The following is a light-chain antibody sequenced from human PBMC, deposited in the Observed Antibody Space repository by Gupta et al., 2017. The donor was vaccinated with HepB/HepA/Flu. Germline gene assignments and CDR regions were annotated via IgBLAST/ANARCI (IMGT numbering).Light chain of an antibody. CDR2: ATS. V-gene: IGKV3-15*01. CDR3: LQYNNWPRT. Sequence: IVMTQSQATLSVFPGDRATLSCRASQSVSRDLAWYQQIPGQAPRLVIYATSTRAPGIPGRFSGSGSGTDFTLTISSLQSEDFAVYFCLQYNNWPRTFGQGTKVEIK. CDR1: QSVSRD. J-gene: IGKJ1*01.